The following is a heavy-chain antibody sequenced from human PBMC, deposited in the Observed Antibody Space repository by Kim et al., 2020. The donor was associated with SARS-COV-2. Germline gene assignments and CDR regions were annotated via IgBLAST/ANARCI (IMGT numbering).Heavy chain of an antibody. Sequence: ASVKVSCKASGYTFTSYGISWVRQAPGQGLEWMGWISAYNGNTNYAQKLQGRVTMTTDTSTSTAYMELRSLRSDDTTVYYCAGDGGGLRYFDWLLSTPDYWGPGTLVTVSS. V-gene: IGHV1-18*01. CDR3: AGDGGGLRYFDWLLSTPDY. J-gene: IGHJ4*02. D-gene: IGHD3-9*01. CDR1: GYTFTSYG. CDR2: ISAYNGNT.